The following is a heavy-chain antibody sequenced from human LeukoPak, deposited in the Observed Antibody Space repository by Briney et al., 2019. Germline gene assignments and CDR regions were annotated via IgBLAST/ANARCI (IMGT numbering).Heavy chain of an antibody. Sequence: GGSLRLSCAASRFTFSSYSMNWVRQAPGKGLEWVSSIGSSGSYIYHADAVKGRFTISRDDAKNSLYLQMNSLRSEDTAVYYCASWAGIVATYSGPFDFWGHGTLVTVSA. CDR3: ASWAGIVATYSGPFDF. CDR2: IGSSGSYI. D-gene: IGHD3-22*01. J-gene: IGHJ4*01. CDR1: RFTFSSYS. V-gene: IGHV3-21*01.